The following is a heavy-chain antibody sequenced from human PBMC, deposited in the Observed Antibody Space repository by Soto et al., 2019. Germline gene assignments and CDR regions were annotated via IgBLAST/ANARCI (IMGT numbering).Heavy chain of an antibody. CDR2: IYYSGYN. D-gene: IGHD4-4*01. V-gene: IGHV4-30-4*01. CDR3: ARSDNYVPFEY. Sequence: QVQLQESGPGLVKPSQNLSLTYTVSGGSISSGDYKWSWIRQPPGKGLEWIGYIYYSGYNYNNPSLKSRVTMSVDTSKNLFSLKLSSVTAADTAVYYCARSDNYVPFEYWGQGTLVTVSS. CDR1: GGSISSGDYK. J-gene: IGHJ4*02.